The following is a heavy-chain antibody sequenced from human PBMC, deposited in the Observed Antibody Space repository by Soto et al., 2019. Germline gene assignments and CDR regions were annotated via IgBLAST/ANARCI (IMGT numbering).Heavy chain of an antibody. CDR1: GGSISSGGYY. J-gene: IGHJ4*02. CDR3: ARAGGSATVTTFFDY. Sequence: QVQLQESGPGLVKPSQTLSLTCSVSGGSISSGGYYWSWIRQHPGKGLEWIGYIYYSGSTYYTPSLKSRVTISVGTSKNQFSLKLSSVTAADTAVYYCARAGGSATVTTFFDYWGQGTLVTVCS. CDR2: IYYSGST. V-gene: IGHV4-31*03. D-gene: IGHD4-17*01.